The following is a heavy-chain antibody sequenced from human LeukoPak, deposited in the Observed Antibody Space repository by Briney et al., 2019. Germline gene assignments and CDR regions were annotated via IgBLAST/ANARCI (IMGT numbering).Heavy chain of an antibody. CDR3: ARGGNSGRYYYPLDY. D-gene: IGHD3-22*01. CDR1: GFLFSDAW. J-gene: IGHJ4*02. CDR2: TRDRANSYTT. Sequence: GGSLRLSCLTSGFLFSDAWMSWVRQAPGKGLEWVGRTRDRANSYTTEYAASVKDRFTFSRDDSTNSVYLQMNSLKTEDTAVDYCARGGNSGRYYYPLDYWGQGTLVTVSS. V-gene: IGHV3-72*01.